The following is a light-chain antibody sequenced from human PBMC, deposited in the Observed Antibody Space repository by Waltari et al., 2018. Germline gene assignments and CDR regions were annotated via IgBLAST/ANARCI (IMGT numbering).Light chain of an antibody. J-gene: IGKJ2*01. CDR1: QSISRH. CDR3: QQRSDWS. V-gene: IGKV3-11*01. Sequence: EGVLTQSPATLSLSPGERATLSCRASQSISRHLGWYQQKPGQPPRLLIYDATNRASGIPDRFSGSGSGTDFTLTISRLEPEDFAMYYCQQRSDWSFGQGTKLEI. CDR2: DAT.